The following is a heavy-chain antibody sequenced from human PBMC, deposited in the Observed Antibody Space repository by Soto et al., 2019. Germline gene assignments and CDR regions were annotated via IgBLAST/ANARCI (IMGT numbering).Heavy chain of an antibody. V-gene: IGHV4-34*01. CDR3: AWCLGSGSHRYDL. CDR2: INHSGST. D-gene: IGHD1-26*01. CDR1: GGSFSGYY. J-gene: IGHJ5*02. Sequence: SETLSLTCAVYGGSFSGYYWTWIRQPPGTGLEWIGEINHSGSTNYNPSLKSRVTISVDTSKNQFSLKLSSVTAADTAVYFCAWCLGSGSHRYDLWAQGTLVIVAS.